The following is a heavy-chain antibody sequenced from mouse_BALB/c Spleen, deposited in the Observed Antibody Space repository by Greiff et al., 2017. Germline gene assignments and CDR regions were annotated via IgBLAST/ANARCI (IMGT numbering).Heavy chain of an antibody. J-gene: IGHJ4*01. V-gene: IGHV14-3*02. CDR3: ASSGLWSNYYAMDY. D-gene: IGHD1-1*02. CDR2: IDPANGTT. CDR1: GFTIKDYY. Sequence: VQLQQSGAELVKPGASVKMSCTASGFTIKDYYMHWVKQRPEQSLEWIGRIDPANGTTKYDPKFKGKATITADTSSNTAYMQLSSLTSEDTAVYYCASSGLWSNYYAMDYWGQGTSVTVSS.